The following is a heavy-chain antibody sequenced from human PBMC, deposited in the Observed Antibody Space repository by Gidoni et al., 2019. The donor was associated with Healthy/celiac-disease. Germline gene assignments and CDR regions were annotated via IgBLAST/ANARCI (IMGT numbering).Heavy chain of an antibody. V-gene: IGHV3-23*01. CDR2: SSGIGGST. J-gene: IGHJ2*01. Sequence: EVQLLESGGGLVQPGGSLILSCPASGFTFSSYAMGWVSQAPGKGLGWVSASSGIGGSTYYADSVKGRFTISRDNSKNTLYLQMNSLRAEDTAVYYCAKARQGALWFDLWGRGTLVTVSS. CDR3: AKARQGALWFDL. D-gene: IGHD2-21*01. CDR1: GFTFSSYA.